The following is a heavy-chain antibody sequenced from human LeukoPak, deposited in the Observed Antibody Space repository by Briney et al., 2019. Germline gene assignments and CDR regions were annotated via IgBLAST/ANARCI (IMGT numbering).Heavy chain of an antibody. CDR3: ARLGSEGTALVPFDY. CDR2: IYYSGST. J-gene: IGHJ4*02. Sequence: SETLSLTCTVSGGSISSSGHYWGWICQPPGKGLEWIGSIYYSGSTYYNPSLRSRVTVSVDTSKNQFSLKLSSVTAADTAVYYCARLGSEGTALVPFDYWGQGTLVTVSS. V-gene: IGHV4-39*01. CDR1: GGSISSSGHY. D-gene: IGHD1-1*01.